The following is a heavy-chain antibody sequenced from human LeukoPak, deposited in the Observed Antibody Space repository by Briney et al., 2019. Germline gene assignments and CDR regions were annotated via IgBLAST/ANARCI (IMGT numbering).Heavy chain of an antibody. CDR2: ITYDGYYK. J-gene: IGHJ4*02. V-gene: IGHV3-30*03. D-gene: IGHD3-10*01. Sequence: GTSLRLSCAASGFTFTSYGMHWVRQAPGKGLEWEALITYDGYYKYYSDSVKGRFTISSDTSKNTLYPQMNSLRAEDTAVYYCARDLSPVVRASPMGYWGQGTLVTVSS. CDR3: ARDLSPVVRASPMGY. CDR1: GFTFTSYG.